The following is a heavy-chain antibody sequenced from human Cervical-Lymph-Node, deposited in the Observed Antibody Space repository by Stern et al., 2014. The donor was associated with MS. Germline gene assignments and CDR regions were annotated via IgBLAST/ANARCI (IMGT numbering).Heavy chain of an antibody. D-gene: IGHD3-10*02. CDR1: GFTFSSYG. J-gene: IGHJ6*02. Sequence: VQLVESGGGVVQPGRSLRLSCAASGFTFSSYGMHWVRQAPGKGLEGVAVISYDGSNKYYADSVKGRFTISRDNSKNTLDLQMNSLRAEDTAVYYCAKGRYYVSYYYGMDVWGQGTTVTVSS. CDR2: ISYDGSNK. V-gene: IGHV3-30*18. CDR3: AKGRYYVSYYYGMDV.